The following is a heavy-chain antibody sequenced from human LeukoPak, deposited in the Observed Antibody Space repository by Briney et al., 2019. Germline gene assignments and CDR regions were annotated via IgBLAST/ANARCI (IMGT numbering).Heavy chain of an antibody. D-gene: IGHD6-13*01. CDR1: GFTFDDYA. V-gene: IGHV3-9*01. Sequence: GGSLRLSCAASGFTFDDYAMHWVRQAPGKGLEWVSGISWNSGSIGYADSVKGRFTISRDNAKNSLYLQMNSLRAEDTALYYCAKCSRSWYICGMDVWGQGTTVTVSS. CDR3: AKCSRSWYICGMDV. CDR2: ISWNSGSI. J-gene: IGHJ6*02.